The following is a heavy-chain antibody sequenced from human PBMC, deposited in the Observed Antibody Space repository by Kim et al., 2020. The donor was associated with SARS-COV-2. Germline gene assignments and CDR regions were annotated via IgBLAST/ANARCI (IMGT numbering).Heavy chain of an antibody. J-gene: IGHJ4*02. CDR3: ARDGSERGYSYGFDY. D-gene: IGHD5-18*01. V-gene: IGHV1-46*01. Sequence: QKTQGRVSMTRDTSTSTVYMELSSLRSEDTAVYYCARDGSERGYSYGFDYWGQGTLVTVSS.